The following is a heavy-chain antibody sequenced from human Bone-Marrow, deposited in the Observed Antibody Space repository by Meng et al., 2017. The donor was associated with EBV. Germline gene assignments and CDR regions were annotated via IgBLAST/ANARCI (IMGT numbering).Heavy chain of an antibody. D-gene: IGHD2-15*01. CDR2: INHSGST. CDR3: ARGDCSSGSCYSQYRLPRTPFDY. V-gene: IGHV4-34*01. CDR1: GGSFXGYY. J-gene: IGHJ4*02. Sequence: QVQLQQWGAXLLTPXXXLSLTCAXYGGSFXGYYWSWIRQLPGKGLEWIGEINHSGSTNYNPSLKSRLTISVDTSKSQFSLKLSSVTAADTAVYYCARGDCSSGSCYSQYRLPRTPFDYWGQGTMVTVSS.